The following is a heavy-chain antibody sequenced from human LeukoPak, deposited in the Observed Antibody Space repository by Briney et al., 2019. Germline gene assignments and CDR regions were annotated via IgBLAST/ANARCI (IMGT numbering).Heavy chain of an antibody. V-gene: IGHV3-48*01. J-gene: IGHJ4*02. CDR3: ARLDSSSWYVEDY. CDR2: ISSSSSTI. D-gene: IGHD6-13*01. Sequence: GGSLRLSCAASGFTFSSYSMNWVRQAPGKGLEWVSYISSSSSTIYYADSVKGRFTISRDNAKNSLYLQMNSLRAEDTAVYYCARLDSSSWYVEDYWGQGTLVTVSS. CDR1: GFTFSSYS.